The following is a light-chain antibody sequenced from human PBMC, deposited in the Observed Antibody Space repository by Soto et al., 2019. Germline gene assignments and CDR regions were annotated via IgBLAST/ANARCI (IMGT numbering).Light chain of an antibody. CDR1: QSVNSGF. CDR3: QHYGDSVWT. CDR2: GIS. V-gene: IGKV3-20*01. J-gene: IGKJ1*01. Sequence: EIVLTQSPGTLSLSPGEGATLSCRTSQSVNSGFLAWYQKKPGQATRLLLYGISSRAIGIPDRFSGSGSGTDFTLTINRLEPDDFAVYYCQHYGDSVWTFGQGTKVEI.